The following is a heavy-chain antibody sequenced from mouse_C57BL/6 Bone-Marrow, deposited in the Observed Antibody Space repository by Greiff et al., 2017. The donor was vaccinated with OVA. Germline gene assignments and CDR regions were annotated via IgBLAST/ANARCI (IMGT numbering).Heavy chain of an antibody. CDR2: IYPRSGNT. Sequence: QVQLQQSGAELARPGASVKLSCKASGYTFTSYGISWVKQRTGQGLEWIGEIYPRSGNTYYNEKFKGKATLTADKSSSTAYMELRSLTSEASAVYFCARSRQLRLPGWGSYWGEEGLGTVSA. CDR1: GYTFTSYG. J-gene: IGHJ3*01. D-gene: IGHD3-2*02. V-gene: IGHV1-81*01. CDR3: ARSRQLRLPGWGSY.